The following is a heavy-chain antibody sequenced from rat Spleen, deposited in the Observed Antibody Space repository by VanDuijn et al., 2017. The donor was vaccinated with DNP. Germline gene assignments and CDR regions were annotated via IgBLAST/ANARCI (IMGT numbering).Heavy chain of an antibody. D-gene: IGHD1-6*01. Sequence: QVRLRESGPDLVQPSQTLSLTCTVSEFSLTSYSVSWVRQPPGKGLEWIGAIWSGGSTASNSALKSRLSISRDTSKSQVLLQMNSLQTEDTAMYFCARSDYGYNRNWFAYWGQGTLVTVSS. CDR1: EFSLTSYS. CDR2: IWSGGST. J-gene: IGHJ3*01. CDR3: ARSDYGYNRNWFAY. V-gene: IGHV2-15*01.